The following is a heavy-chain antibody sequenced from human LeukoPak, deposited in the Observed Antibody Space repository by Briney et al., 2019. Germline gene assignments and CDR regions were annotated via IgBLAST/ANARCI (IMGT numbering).Heavy chain of an antibody. D-gene: IGHD3-3*01. CDR2: IYSGGST. Sequence: PGGSLRLPCAASGFTVSNNYMGWVRQAPGKGLEWVSVIYSGGSTYYADSVKGRFTISRDNSKNTLYLQMISLRAEDTAVYYCARDRDDFWSGYYRITWGQGTLATVSS. J-gene: IGHJ5*02. CDR3: ARDRDDFWSGYYRIT. V-gene: IGHV3-66*01. CDR1: GFTVSNNY.